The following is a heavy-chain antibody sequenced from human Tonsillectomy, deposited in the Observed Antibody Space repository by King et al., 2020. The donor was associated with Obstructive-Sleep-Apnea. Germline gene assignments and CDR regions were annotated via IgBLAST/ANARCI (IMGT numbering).Heavy chain of an antibody. V-gene: IGHV3-21*01. D-gene: IGHD3-9*01. Sequence: VQLVESGGGLVKPGGSLRLSCAASGFAFSGYSMNWVRQAPGKGLEWVSSISSRSSYIYYADSVNGRFTISRDNANNSLYLQMYSLRAEDTAVYYCAGAWNILTGSPYYYGVDVWGQGTTVTVSS. CDR2: ISSRSSYI. CDR1: GFAFSGYS. CDR3: AGAWNILTGSPYYYGVDV. J-gene: IGHJ6*02.